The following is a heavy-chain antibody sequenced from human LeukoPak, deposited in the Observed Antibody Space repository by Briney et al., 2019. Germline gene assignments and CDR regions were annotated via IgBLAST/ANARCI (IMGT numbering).Heavy chain of an antibody. CDR3: AREVIGYCSSTSCYERDYYYGMDV. CDR2: IWYDGSNK. V-gene: IGHV3-33*01. Sequence: GRSLRLSCAASGFTFSSYGMHWVRQAPGKGLEWVAVIWYDGSNKYYADSVKGRFTISRDNSKNTLYLQMNSLRAEDTAVYYCAREVIGYCSSTSCYERDYYYGMDVWGQGTTVTVSS. D-gene: IGHD2-2*01. J-gene: IGHJ6*02. CDR1: GFTFSSYG.